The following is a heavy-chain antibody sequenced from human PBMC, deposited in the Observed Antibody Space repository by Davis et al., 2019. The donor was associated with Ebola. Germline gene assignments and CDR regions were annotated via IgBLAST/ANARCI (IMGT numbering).Heavy chain of an antibody. CDR1: GGSFSSYP. J-gene: IGHJ4*02. V-gene: IGHV1-69*13. CDR2: IIPIFDTP. D-gene: IGHD3-9*01. CDR3: ARDFDGGNYYFDN. Sequence: SVKVSCKTSGGSFSSYPISWVRQAPRQGLEWMGGIIPIFDTPHYAQKFQGRITITADASTSTAYMELSSLRSEDTATYFCARDFDGGNYYFDNWGPGTPVTVSS.